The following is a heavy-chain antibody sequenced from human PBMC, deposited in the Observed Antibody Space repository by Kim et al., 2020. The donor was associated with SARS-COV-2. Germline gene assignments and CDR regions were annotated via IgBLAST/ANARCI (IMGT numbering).Heavy chain of an antibody. Sequence: SETLSLTCAVYGGSFSGYYWSWIRQPPGKGLEWIGEINHSGRTNYNPSLKSRVTISVDTSKNQFSLKLSSVTAADTAVYYCARVPSEKGGHFMGGWFDPWGQGTLVTVSS. D-gene: IGHD3-16*01. CDR1: GGSFSGYY. CDR3: ARVPSEKGGHFMGGWFDP. J-gene: IGHJ5*02. V-gene: IGHV4-34*01. CDR2: INHSGRT.